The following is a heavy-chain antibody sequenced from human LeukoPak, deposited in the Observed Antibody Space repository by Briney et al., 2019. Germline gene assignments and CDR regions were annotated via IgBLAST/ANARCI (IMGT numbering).Heavy chain of an antibody. D-gene: IGHD4/OR15-4a*01. V-gene: IGHV3-53*01. Sequence: GGSLRLSCTVSGFTVSTNSMSWVRQAPGKGLEWVSFIYSDNTHYSDSVKGRFTISRDNSKHTLYLQMNSLRAEDTAVYYCTRRAGAYSHPYDYWDKGPLVTVSS. CDR3: TRRAGAYSHPYDY. CDR1: GFTVSTNS. CDR2: IYSDNT. J-gene: IGHJ4*02.